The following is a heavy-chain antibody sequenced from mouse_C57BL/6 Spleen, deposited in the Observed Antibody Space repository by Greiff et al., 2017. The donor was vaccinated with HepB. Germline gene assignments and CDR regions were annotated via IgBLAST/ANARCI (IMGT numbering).Heavy chain of an antibody. CDR2: INPSTGGT. D-gene: IGHD1-1*01. V-gene: IGHV1-42*01. Sequence: VQLQQSGPELVKPGASVKISCKASGYSFTGYYMNWVKQSPEKSLEWIGEINPSTGGTTYNQKFKAKATLTVDKSSSTAYMQLKSLTSEDSAVYYCALTVPLAYWGQGTLVTVSA. CDR3: ALTVPLAY. CDR1: GYSFTGYY. J-gene: IGHJ3*01.